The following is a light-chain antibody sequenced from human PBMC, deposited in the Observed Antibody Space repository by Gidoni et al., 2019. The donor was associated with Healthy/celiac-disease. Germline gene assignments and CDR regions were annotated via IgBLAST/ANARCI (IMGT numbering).Light chain of an antibody. V-gene: IGKV1-9*01. CDR1: QGISSY. CDR2: AAS. CDR3: QQLNSYPST. Sequence: DLQLTQSPSFLSASVGDRVTITCWASQGISSYLAWYQQKPGKAPKLLIYAASTLQSGVPSRFSGSGSGTEFTLTISSLQPEDFATYYCQQLNSYPSTFGQGTRLEIK. J-gene: IGKJ5*01.